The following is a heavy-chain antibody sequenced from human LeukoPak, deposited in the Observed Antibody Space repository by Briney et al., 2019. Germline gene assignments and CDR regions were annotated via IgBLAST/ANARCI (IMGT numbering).Heavy chain of an antibody. Sequence: PGGSLRLSCAASGFTFSSYAMSWVRQAPGKGLEWVSYISSSGPTIYYADSVKGRFTISRDNAKNSLYLQMNSLRAEDTAVYYCARKTAMVTAYYYYMDVWGKGTTVTVSS. CDR3: ARKTAMVTAYYYYMDV. D-gene: IGHD5-18*01. V-gene: IGHV3-48*04. J-gene: IGHJ6*03. CDR2: ISSSGPTI. CDR1: GFTFSSYA.